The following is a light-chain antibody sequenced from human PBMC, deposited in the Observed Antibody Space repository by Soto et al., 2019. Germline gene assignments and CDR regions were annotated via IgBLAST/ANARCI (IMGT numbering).Light chain of an antibody. CDR3: LQDYTYPWT. CDR2: AAS. CDR1: QDIGND. Sequence: IQMTQSPSSLSASVRDRVTITCRASQDIGNDLGWYQQKPGKAPNLLIYAASSLRSGVPSRFSGSCSGTHLTLTINSLQAEDSATYFCLQDYTYPWTFGQGTKVEIK. J-gene: IGKJ1*01. V-gene: IGKV1-6*02.